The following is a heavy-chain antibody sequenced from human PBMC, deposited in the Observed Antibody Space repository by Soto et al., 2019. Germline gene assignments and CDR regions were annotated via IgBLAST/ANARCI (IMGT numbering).Heavy chain of an antibody. CDR1: EFTFSGRS. CDR2: IDKVGTDS. CDR3: ARGWFGPDV. D-gene: IGHD3-10*01. V-gene: IGHV3-74*01. Sequence: EVQLVESGGGLVQPGGSLRLSCAASEFTFSGRSVHWVRQAPGKGLVWVSGIDKVGTDSTYADSVKGRFTSSRDNAKNTVYLPMNSLRVEDRAVYYCARGWFGPDVWGKGNTVHVSS. J-gene: IGHJ6*01.